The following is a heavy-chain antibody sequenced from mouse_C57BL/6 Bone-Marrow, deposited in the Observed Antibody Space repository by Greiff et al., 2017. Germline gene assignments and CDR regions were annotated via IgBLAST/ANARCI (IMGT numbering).Heavy chain of an antibody. CDR2: IYPGSGNT. J-gene: IGHJ2*01. D-gene: IGHD4-1*02. V-gene: IGHV1-76*01. CDR3: ARWKCSTGMYYFDY. CDR1: GYTFTDYY. Sequence: VQLQQSGAELVRPGASVKLSCKASGYTFTDYYINWVKQRPGQGLEWIARIYPGSGNTYYNEKFKGKATLTAEKSSSTAYMQLSSLTSADSAVYFCARWKCSTGMYYFDYWGQGTTLTVSS.